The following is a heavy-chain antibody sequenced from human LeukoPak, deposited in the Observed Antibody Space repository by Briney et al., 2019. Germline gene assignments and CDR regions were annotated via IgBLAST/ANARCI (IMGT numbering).Heavy chain of an antibody. Sequence: GGSLRLSCAASGFTFSSYAMSWVRQAPGKGLEWVSAISGSGGSTYYADSVKGRFTISRDNSKNTLYLQMNSLRAEDTAVYYCAKMDGYNFGGFRVFDYWGQGTLVTVSS. CDR1: GFTFSSYA. CDR3: AKMDGYNFGGFRVFDY. CDR2: ISGSGGST. D-gene: IGHD5-24*01. J-gene: IGHJ4*02. V-gene: IGHV3-23*01.